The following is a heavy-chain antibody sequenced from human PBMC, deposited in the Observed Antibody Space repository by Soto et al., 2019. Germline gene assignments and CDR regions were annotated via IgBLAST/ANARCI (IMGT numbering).Heavy chain of an antibody. Sequence: PSETLSLTCTISGGSISSYYWSWIRQPPGKRLEWIGYFHYSGSTDYNPSLKSRVTISVDTSKNQFSLKLSSVTAADTAVYYCARDRGDILTGYYDYYYYGMDVWGQGTTVT. CDR1: GGSISSYY. J-gene: IGHJ6*02. CDR2: FHYSGST. V-gene: IGHV4-59*01. CDR3: ARDRGDILTGYYDYYYYGMDV. D-gene: IGHD3-9*01.